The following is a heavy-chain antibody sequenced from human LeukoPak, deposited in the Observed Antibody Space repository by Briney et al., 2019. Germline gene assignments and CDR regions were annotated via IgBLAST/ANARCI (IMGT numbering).Heavy chain of an antibody. Sequence: PSETLSLTCTVSGGSITSSSYYWGWIRQPPGQGLEWIGSVYYSGNTYYNSSLKSRVTISVDTSKNQFSLKLSSVTAADTAIYYCTREYGFMTTVFHAFDIWGQGTMVTVSS. CDR2: VYYSGNT. V-gene: IGHV4-39*07. D-gene: IGHD4-17*01. CDR3: TREYGFMTTVFHAFDI. J-gene: IGHJ3*02. CDR1: GGSITSSSYY.